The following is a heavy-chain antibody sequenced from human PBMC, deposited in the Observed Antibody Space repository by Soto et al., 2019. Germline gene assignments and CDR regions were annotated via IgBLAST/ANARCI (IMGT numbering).Heavy chain of an antibody. D-gene: IGHD3-3*01. J-gene: IGHJ1*01. CDR2: IYWDDDE. CDR3: AHGVGSGNSAYFQH. V-gene: IGHV2-5*02. Sequence: QITLKESGPTLVKPTQTLTLTCTFSGFSLSTSGVGVGWIRRPPGKALEWLAVIYWDDDERYSPSLKSSLTITKDTSKNQVVLTMTNVDPVDTATYYCAHGVGSGNSAYFQHWGQGTLVTVSS. CDR1: GFSLSTSGVG.